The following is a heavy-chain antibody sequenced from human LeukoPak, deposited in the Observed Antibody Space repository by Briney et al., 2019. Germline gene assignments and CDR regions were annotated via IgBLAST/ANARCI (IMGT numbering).Heavy chain of an antibody. CDR1: GFTFSTYW. CDR3: ARDLSGRDDY. V-gene: IGHV3-74*01. D-gene: IGHD7-27*01. Sequence: SGGSLRLSCATSGFTFSTYWFHWVRQAPGKGLIWVSRINEDGSTINYADSVRGRFAISRDNAKNTLYLEMNSLRAEDTAVYYCARDLSGRDDYWGQGTLVTVSS. CDR2: INEDGSTI. J-gene: IGHJ4*02.